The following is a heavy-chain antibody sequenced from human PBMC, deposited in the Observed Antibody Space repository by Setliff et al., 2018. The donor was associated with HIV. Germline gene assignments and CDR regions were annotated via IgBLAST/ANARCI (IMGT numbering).Heavy chain of an antibody. CDR3: AKDRVGNCINGVCYTPDY. V-gene: IGHV3-23*01. CDR2: ISNSSGIT. Sequence: PGGSLRLSCAASGFTFSNYVMSWVRQAPGKGLEWVSDISNSSGITYYAESVKGRFTISRDNSKKTLYLQMNSLRAEDTAVYYCAKDRVGNCINGVCYTPDYWGQGTLVTVSS. CDR1: GFTFSNYV. D-gene: IGHD2-8*01. J-gene: IGHJ4*02.